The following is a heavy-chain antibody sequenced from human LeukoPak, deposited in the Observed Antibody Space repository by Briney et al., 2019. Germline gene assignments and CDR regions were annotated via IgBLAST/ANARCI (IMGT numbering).Heavy chain of an antibody. CDR1: GFTFSSYD. CDR3: ARAYGSGSHDYYYGMDV. D-gene: IGHD3-10*01. V-gene: IGHV3-13*05. CDR2: IGTAGDP. J-gene: IGHJ6*04. Sequence: GGSLRLSCAASGFTFSSYDMHWVRQATGKGLEWVSAIGTAGDPYYPGSVKGRFTISRENAKNSLYLQMNSLRAGDTAVYYCARAYGSGSHDYYYGMDVWGKGTTATVSS.